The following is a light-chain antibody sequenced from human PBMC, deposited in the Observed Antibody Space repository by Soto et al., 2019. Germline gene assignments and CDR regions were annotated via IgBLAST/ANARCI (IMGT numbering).Light chain of an antibody. CDR1: QSGSSSY. Sequence: EIGLTQSQGTLSLYPGDRATLSCRASQSGSSSYLALYQQKPGQAPRLLTHGASSRATGIPERFSGSGSGTDFTLTISRLEPEDFAVYYCQQYDSSPLTFGGGTKVEIK. J-gene: IGKJ4*01. V-gene: IGKV3-20*01. CDR2: GAS. CDR3: QQYDSSPLT.